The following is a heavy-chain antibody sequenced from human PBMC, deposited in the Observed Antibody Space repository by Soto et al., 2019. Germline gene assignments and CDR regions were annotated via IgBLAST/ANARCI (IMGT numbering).Heavy chain of an antibody. J-gene: IGHJ4*02. CDR1: GYTFTSYY. V-gene: IGHV1-46*03. CDR2: INPSGGST. Sequence: QVQLVQSGAEVKKPGASVKVSCKASGYTFTSYYMHWVRQAPGQGLEWMGIINPSGGSTSYAQKFQGRVTMTRDTSTSTVYMELSSLRAEDTAVYYCARGRPTDSYGSLCDYWGQGTLVTVSS. CDR3: ARGRPTDSYGSLCDY. D-gene: IGHD5-18*01.